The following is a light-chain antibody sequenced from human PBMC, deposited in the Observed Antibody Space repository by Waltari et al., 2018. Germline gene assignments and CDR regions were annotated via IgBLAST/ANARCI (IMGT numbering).Light chain of an antibody. J-gene: IGKJ1*01. Sequence: IQMTQYPSSLSASVGDRVIITCRASQSITNYLNWYQQKPGEAPKVLIYAASTLQTGVPSRFSCSGSGTDFTLTISSLQPEDFSTYYCQQSSSALWTFGQGTKVDI. CDR3: QQSSSALWT. CDR1: QSITNY. V-gene: IGKV1-39*01. CDR2: AAS.